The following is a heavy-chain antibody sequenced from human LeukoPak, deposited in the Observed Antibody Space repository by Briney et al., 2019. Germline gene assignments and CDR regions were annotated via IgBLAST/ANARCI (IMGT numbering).Heavy chain of an antibody. J-gene: IGHJ6*02. CDR2: ISGSGGSI. CDR3: ATLYGDYVYYYYGMDV. V-gene: IGHV3-23*01. CDR1: GFTFSSYA. D-gene: IGHD4-17*01. Sequence: PGGSLRLSCAASGFTFSSYAMSWVRQAPGKGLEWVSAISGSGGSIYYADSVKGRFTISRDNSKNTLYLQMNSLRAEDTAVYYCATLYGDYVYYYYGMDVWGQGTTVTVSS.